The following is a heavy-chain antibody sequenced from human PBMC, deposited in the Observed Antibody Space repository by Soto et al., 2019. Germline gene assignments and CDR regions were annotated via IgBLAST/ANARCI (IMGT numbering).Heavy chain of an antibody. Sequence: GASVKVSCKVSGYSLNELCMHWERQPPGKGLEWIGGFDPEGGKMIYAQNFQGRVTMTEDTSTDTAYMELNSLTSEDTAIYYCATDLGVALAPLSILFFQQWGQGTVVTVSS. D-gene: IGHD3-10*01. V-gene: IGHV1-24*01. J-gene: IGHJ1*01. CDR1: GYSLNELC. CDR3: ATDLGVALAPLSILFFQQ. CDR2: FDPEGGKM.